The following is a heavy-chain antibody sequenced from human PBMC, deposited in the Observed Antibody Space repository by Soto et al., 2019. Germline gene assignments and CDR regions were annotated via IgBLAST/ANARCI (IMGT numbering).Heavy chain of an antibody. Sequence: EVQLLESGGGLVQPGGSLRLSCAASGFTFSSYAMSWVRQAPGKGLEWGSVISGSGDSTYYADSVRGRFTISRDNSKNTLYLQMNSLRAEDTAVYYCAKDRDGAAAGPTKFSGMDVWGQGTTVTVSS. CDR2: ISGSGDST. J-gene: IGHJ6*02. CDR1: GFTFSSYA. D-gene: IGHD6-13*01. CDR3: AKDRDGAAAGPTKFSGMDV. V-gene: IGHV3-23*01.